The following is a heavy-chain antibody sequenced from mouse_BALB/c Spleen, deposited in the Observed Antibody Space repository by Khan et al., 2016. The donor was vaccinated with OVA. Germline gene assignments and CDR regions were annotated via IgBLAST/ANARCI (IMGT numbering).Heavy chain of an antibody. Sequence: QVQLQESGPGLVAPSQSLSITCTISGFSFTNYGVHWVRQPPGKGLEWLVVIWSDGRTTYHSALPSRLTVDKDNSKSQVFLKMNSLQTDDTAMYGWARQPYYQYNSMEYWGQGTSVTVAS. J-gene: IGHJ4*01. CDR2: IWSDGRT. CDR1: GFSFTNYG. CDR3: ARQPYYQYNSMEY. D-gene: IGHD2-10*01. V-gene: IGHV2-6-1*01.